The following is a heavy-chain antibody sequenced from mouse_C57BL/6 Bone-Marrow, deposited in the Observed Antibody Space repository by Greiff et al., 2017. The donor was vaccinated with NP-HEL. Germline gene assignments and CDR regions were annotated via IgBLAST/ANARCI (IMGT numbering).Heavy chain of an antibody. J-gene: IGHJ1*03. CDR1: GYTFTSYW. CDR3: ARYPLSAVVAGWFDV. D-gene: IGHD1-1*01. CDR2: INPSSGDT. V-gene: IGHV1-7*01. Sequence: QVQLQQSGAELAKPGASVKLSCTASGYTFTSYWMHWVKQRPGQGLEWIGYINPSSGDTKYNQKFKGKATLTADTSSSTAYMQLSSLTSEDTAVYSGARYPLSAVVAGWFDVWGTGTTVTVSS.